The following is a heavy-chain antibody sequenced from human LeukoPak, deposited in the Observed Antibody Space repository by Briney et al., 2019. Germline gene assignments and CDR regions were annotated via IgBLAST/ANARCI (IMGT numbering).Heavy chain of an antibody. Sequence: SETLSLTCTVSGGSISNYYWSWIRQPPGKGLEWIGYIYYSGSTNYNPSLKSRVTISVDTSKNQFSLKLSSVTAADTAVYYCARRNYGAYYYYYMDVWGKGTTVTISS. CDR1: GGSISNYY. CDR2: IYYSGST. CDR3: ARRNYGAYYYYYMDV. V-gene: IGHV4-59*12. J-gene: IGHJ6*03. D-gene: IGHD4-17*01.